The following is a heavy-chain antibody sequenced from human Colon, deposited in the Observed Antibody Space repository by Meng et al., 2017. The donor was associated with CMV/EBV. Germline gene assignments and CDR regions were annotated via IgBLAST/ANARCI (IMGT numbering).Heavy chain of an antibody. V-gene: IGHV3-21*03. Sequence: GGSLRLSCTVSGITFTTYSWNWVRQTPGKGLEWVSSISRDSSYTFYADSVKGRFTISRDNARDSLYLQMSSLRDEDTAVYYCARANPRPDPHYYESSGYVVWGQGTMVTVSS. CDR2: ISRDSSYT. CDR1: GITFTTYS. CDR3: ARANPRPDPHYYESSGYVV. D-gene: IGHD3-22*01. J-gene: IGHJ3*01.